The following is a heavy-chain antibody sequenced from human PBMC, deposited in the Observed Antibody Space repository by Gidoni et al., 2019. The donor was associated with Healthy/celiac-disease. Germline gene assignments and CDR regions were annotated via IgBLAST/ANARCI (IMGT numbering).Heavy chain of an antibody. D-gene: IGHD4-17*01. J-gene: IGHJ4*02. CDR3: ASSYGDYTALDY. Sequence: QVQLVESGGGVVQPGRSLRLSCAASGFTFSSYGMHWVRQAPGKGLEWVAVISYDGSNKYYADSVKGRFTISRDNSKNTLYLQMNSLRAEDTAVYYCASSYGDYTALDYWGQGTLVTVSS. CDR2: ISYDGSNK. CDR1: GFTFSSYG. V-gene: IGHV3-30*03.